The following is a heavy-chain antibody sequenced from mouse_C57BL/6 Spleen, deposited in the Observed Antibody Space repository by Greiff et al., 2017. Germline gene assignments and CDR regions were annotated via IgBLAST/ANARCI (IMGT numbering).Heavy chain of an antibody. J-gene: IGHJ2*01. CDR3: SRPVTYYCFDY. CDR1: GYTFTSYW. Sequence: QVQLQQPGAELVKPGASVKLSCKASGYTFTSYWMHWVKQRPGRGLEWIGQIDPTSGGTNYNEKFKGKATLTVDKSSSTAYMQLSSLTSADAAVYYSSRPVTYYCFDYWGQGTTLTVSS. V-gene: IGHV1-72*01. D-gene: IGHD2-13*01. CDR2: IDPTSGGT.